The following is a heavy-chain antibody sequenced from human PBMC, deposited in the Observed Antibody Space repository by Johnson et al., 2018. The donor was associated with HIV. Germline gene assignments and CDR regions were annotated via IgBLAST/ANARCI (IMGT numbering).Heavy chain of an antibody. J-gene: IGHJ3*01. Sequence: VQLVESGGGLVQPGGSLRLSCAASGFTFSTYDMHWVRQGTGKGLEWVSAIGTAGDTYYPGSVKGRFTISSDNSKNTLYLQMNSLKTEDTAVYYCTTLIVLWGQGTMVTVSS. V-gene: IGHV3-13*01. D-gene: IGHD3-16*02. CDR2: IGTAGDT. CDR1: GFTFSTYD. CDR3: TTLIVL.